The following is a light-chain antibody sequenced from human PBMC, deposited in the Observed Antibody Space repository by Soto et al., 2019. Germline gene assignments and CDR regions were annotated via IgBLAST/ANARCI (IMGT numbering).Light chain of an antibody. V-gene: IGKV3-15*01. CDR2: GAS. CDR1: QSVSSN. CDR3: QQYNNWPGM. Sequence: EIVMTQSPATLSVSPGERATLSCRASQSVSSNLAWYQQKPGQAPRLLIYGASTRATGIPARFSGSGSGTEFTLTISSLLSEDFAVYYCQQYNNWPGMLGQGTKVDIK. J-gene: IGKJ1*01.